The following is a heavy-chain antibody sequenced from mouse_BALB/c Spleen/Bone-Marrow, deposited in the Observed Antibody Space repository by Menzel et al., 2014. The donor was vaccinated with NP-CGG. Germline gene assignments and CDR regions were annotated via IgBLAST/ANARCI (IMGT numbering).Heavy chain of an antibody. Sequence: VQLQQSGPGLVQPSQSLSITCTVSGFSLNNYGVHWVRQSPGKGLEWLGVIWSGGSTDYNAAFISRLSISKDNSKSQVFFKINSLQANDTAIYYCVRKGSFGNYAMDYWGQGISVTVSS. V-gene: IGHV2-2*02. CDR2: IWSGGST. J-gene: IGHJ4*01. CDR3: VRKGSFGNYAMDY. D-gene: IGHD1-1*02. CDR1: GFSLNNYG.